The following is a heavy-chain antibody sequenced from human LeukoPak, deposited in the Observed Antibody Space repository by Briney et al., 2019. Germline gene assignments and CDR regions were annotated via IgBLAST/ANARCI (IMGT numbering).Heavy chain of an antibody. CDR1: GFTFSSYA. J-gene: IGHJ3*02. V-gene: IGHV3-23*01. D-gene: IGHD6-19*01. CDR3: ANRAGFSSGWYEGDAFDI. Sequence: GGSLRLSCAASGFTFSSYAMSWVRQAPGKGLEWVSAISGSGGSTYYADSVKGRFTISRDNSKNTLYLQMNSLRAEDTAVYYCANRAGFSSGWYEGDAFDIWGQGTMVTVSS. CDR2: ISGSGGST.